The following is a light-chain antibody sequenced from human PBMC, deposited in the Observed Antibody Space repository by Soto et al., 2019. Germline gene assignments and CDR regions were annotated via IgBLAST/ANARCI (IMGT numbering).Light chain of an antibody. CDR3: MQGTQFLIT. Sequence: DIVLTQTPLSSPVTLGQPASISCTSSQSLVRSDGNTYLSWLQQRPGQPPRLLIYKISKRLSGVPDRFSGSGAGTEFTLRISRVEVEDVGVYYCMQGTQFLITFGQGTRLEI. J-gene: IGKJ5*01. CDR2: KIS. V-gene: IGKV2-24*01. CDR1: QSLVRSDGNTY.